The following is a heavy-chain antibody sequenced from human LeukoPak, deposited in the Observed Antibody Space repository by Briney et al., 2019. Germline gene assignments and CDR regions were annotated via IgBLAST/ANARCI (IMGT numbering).Heavy chain of an antibody. J-gene: IGHJ4*02. CDR2: IYPGDSDT. CDR1: GYSFTSYW. V-gene: IGHV5-51*01. D-gene: IGHD1-26*01. Sequence: GESLEISCKGSGYSFTSYWIGWVRQMPGKGLEWMGIIYPGDSDTRYSPSFQGQVTISADKFISTAYLQWSSLKASDTAMYYCARVPSIVGATLRYWGQGTLVTVSS. CDR3: ARVPSIVGATLRY.